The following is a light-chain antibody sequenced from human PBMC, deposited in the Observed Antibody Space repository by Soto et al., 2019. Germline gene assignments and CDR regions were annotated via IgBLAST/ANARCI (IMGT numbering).Light chain of an antibody. CDR2: GAS. V-gene: IGKV3-20*01. CDR3: CSSVT. Sequence: EIVLAQSPGTLSLSPGDRATLSCRASQSVSTNYLAWYQQKRGQPPRLLIYGASIRATGIPDRFSGSGSGTDFTLTISRLEPEDFAIYYCCSSVTFGQGTRLEIK. J-gene: IGKJ5*01. CDR1: QSVSTNY.